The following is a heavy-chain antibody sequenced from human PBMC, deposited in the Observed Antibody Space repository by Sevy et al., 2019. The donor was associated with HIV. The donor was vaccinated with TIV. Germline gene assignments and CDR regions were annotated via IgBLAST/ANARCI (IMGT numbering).Heavy chain of an antibody. CDR3: VRDGGCSSTSCLLYFDY. D-gene: IGHD2-2*01. Sequence: GGSLRLSCAASGFTLSTYSMNWVRQAPGKGLEWVSSISSSRSYIYYADSVKGRFTISRDNAKNSLYLQMNSLRAEDKAVYYCVRDGGCSSTSCLLYFDYWGQGTLVTVSS. V-gene: IGHV3-21*01. J-gene: IGHJ4*02. CDR1: GFTLSTYS. CDR2: ISSSRSYI.